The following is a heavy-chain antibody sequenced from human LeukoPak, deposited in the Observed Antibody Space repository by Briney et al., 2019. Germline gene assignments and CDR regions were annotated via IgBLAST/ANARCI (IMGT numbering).Heavy chain of an antibody. CDR3: ARTPGYYDSSGYSLNFDY. CDR1: GGSFSGYY. D-gene: IGHD3-22*01. Sequence: PSETLSLTCAVYGGSFSGYYWSWIRRPPGKGLEWIGEINHSGSTNYNPSLKSRVTISVDTSKNQFSLKLSSVTAADTAVYYCARTPGYYDSSGYSLNFDYWGQGTLVTVSS. CDR2: INHSGST. J-gene: IGHJ4*02. V-gene: IGHV4-34*01.